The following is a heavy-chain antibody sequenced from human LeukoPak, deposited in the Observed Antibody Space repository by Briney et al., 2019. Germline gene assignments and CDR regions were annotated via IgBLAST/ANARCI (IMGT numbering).Heavy chain of an antibody. J-gene: IGHJ4*02. D-gene: IGHD5-12*01. Sequence: GGSLRLSCAASGFSCSTRGMSWVRQAPGKGLEWVSAISGNDESTFYADSVKGRFTISRDNSRNTLYLQLSSLSAEDSAIYYCAIDRRPARTYSGLFDYWGQGTLVTVSS. CDR2: ISGNDEST. V-gene: IGHV3-23*01. CDR1: GFSCSTRG. CDR3: AIDRRPARTYSGLFDY.